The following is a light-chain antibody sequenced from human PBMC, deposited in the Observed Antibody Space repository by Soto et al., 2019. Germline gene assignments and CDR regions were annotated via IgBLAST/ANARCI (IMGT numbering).Light chain of an antibody. CDR2: WAS. CDR1: QSVLFTSNNKNY. V-gene: IGKV4-1*01. J-gene: IGKJ1*01. CDR3: QQYYSSPWM. Sequence: DIVMTQSPDSLAVSLGERATINCKSSQSVLFTSNNKNYLAWYKQKPGQPPKLLIYWASTRESGVPDRFSGSGDGTDFTLTISSLRAEDVAVYYCQQYYSSPWMFGQGTKVEIK.